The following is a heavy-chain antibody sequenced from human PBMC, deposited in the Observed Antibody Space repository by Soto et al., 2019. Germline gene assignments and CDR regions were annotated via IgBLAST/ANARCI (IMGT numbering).Heavy chain of an antibody. Sequence: SETLSLTCTVSGGSISSGGYYWSWIRQHPGKGLEWIGYIYYSGSTYYNPSLKSRVTISVDTSKNQFSLKLSSVTAADTAVYYCARDSGPPNNWFDPWGQGTLVTVSS. V-gene: IGHV4-31*03. CDR3: ARDSGPPNNWFDP. CDR1: GGSISSGGYY. CDR2: IYYSGST. J-gene: IGHJ5*02.